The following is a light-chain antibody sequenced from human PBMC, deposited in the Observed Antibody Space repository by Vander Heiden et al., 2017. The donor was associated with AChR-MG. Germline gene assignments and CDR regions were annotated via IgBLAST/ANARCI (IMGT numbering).Light chain of an antibody. CDR1: SSDVGGYNY. V-gene: IGLV2-8*01. CDR3: SSYAGSNNVV. CDR2: EVS. Sequence: QSPLTPPPSASGSPGQSVTVSCTGTSSDVGGYNYVSWYQQHPGKAPKLMIYEVSKRPSGVPDRFSGSKSGNTASLTVSGLQAEDEADYYCSSYAGSNNVVFGGGTKLTVL. J-gene: IGLJ2*01.